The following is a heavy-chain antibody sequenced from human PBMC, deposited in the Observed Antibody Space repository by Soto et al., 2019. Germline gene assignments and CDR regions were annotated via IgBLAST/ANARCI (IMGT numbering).Heavy chain of an antibody. CDR1: GFTFSSYG. CDR2: IWYDGSNK. V-gene: IGHV3-33*01. J-gene: IGHJ4*02. Sequence: QVQLVESGGGVVQPGRSLRLSCAASGFTFSSYGMHWVRQAPGKGLEWVAVIWYDGSNKYYADSVKGRFTISRDNSKNTLYLQMNSLRAEDTAVYYCARDRTLYYFDYWGQGTLVTVSS. CDR3: ARDRTLYYFDY.